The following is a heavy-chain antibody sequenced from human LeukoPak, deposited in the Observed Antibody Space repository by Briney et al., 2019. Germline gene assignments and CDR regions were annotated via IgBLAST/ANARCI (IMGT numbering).Heavy chain of an antibody. V-gene: IGHV3-30*03. J-gene: IGHJ6*02. CDR2: ISYDGSNK. CDR3: ARVRLPYSGSWFCYYGMDV. D-gene: IGHD6-13*01. Sequence: GGSLRLSCAASGFTFSSYGMHWVRQAPGKGLEWVAVISYDGSNKYYVDSVKGRFTISRDNSRNTLYLQMYSLRAEDTAAYFCARVRLPYSGSWFCYYGMDVWGQGTTVTVSS. CDR1: GFTFSSYG.